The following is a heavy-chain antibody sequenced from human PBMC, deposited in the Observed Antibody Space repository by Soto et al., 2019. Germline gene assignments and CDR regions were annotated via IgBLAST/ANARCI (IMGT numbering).Heavy chain of an antibody. V-gene: IGHV3-33*01. CDR2: IWYDGSNK. J-gene: IGHJ6*02. D-gene: IGHD3-3*01. CDR1: GFTFSSYG. CDR3: ARDRSVGAILEWLLRYYGMDV. Sequence: GGSLRLSCAASGFTFSSYGMHWVRQAPGKGLEWVAVIWYDGSNKYYADSVKGRFTISRDNSKNTLYLQMNSLRAEDTAVYYCARDRSVGAILEWLLRYYGMDVWGQGTTVTVSS.